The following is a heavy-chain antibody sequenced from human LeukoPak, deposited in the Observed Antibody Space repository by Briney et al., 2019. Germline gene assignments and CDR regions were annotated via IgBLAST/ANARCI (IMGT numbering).Heavy chain of an antibody. CDR3: AKRNNWRGFDY. CDR1: GFTFSSDA. CDR2: ITGDGETA. J-gene: IGHJ4*02. D-gene: IGHD1-20*01. Sequence: GGSLRLSCAASGFTFSSDAMNWVRQAPGKGLEWVSSITGDGETAFYADSAKGRFIISRDNSKDTLYLQMSSLRVEDTAVYFCAKRNNWRGFDYWGQGTLVTVSS. V-gene: IGHV3-23*01.